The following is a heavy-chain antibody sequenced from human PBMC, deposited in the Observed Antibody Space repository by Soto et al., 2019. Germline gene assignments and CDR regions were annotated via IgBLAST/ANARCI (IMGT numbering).Heavy chain of an antibody. CDR3: TTEENYDSSGYEDFQH. CDR2: IKSKTDGGTT. D-gene: IGHD3-22*01. CDR1: GFTFSNAW. Sequence: GGSLRLSCAASGFTFSNAWMSWVRQAPGKGLEWVGRIKSKTDGGTTDYAAPVKGRFTISRDDSKNTLYLQMNSLKTEDTAVYYCTTEENYDSSGYEDFQHWGQGTLVTVSS. J-gene: IGHJ1*01. V-gene: IGHV3-15*01.